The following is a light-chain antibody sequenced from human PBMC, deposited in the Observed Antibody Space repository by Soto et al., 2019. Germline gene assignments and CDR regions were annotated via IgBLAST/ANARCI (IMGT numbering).Light chain of an antibody. CDR1: QSVSNNY. V-gene: IGKV3-20*01. CDR2: GAS. J-gene: IGKJ4*01. Sequence: EIVLMRPPGTLSLSPGEKATLSCKASQSVSNNYVAWYQQRPGQAPRLLIAGASSRATGIPDRFSGSGSGTDLPLTISRLEPEDFAVYYCQQYGSSPPLTFGGGTKVEIK. CDR3: QQYGSSPPLT.